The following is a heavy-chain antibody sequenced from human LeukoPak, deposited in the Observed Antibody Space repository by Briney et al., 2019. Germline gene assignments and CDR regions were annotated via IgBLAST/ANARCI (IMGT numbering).Heavy chain of an antibody. V-gene: IGHV5-51*01. J-gene: IGHJ4*02. CDR3: ARQSCTTTNCPFDY. D-gene: IGHD2-2*01. Sequence: GESLKISCKGSGYSFTNYWIGWVRQRPGNGLEWMGIIYPGDSDTRYSPSFQGQVTMSADKSISTAYLQWSSLKASDTAMYYCARQSCTTTNCPFDYWGQGTLVTVSS. CDR1: GYSFTNYW. CDR2: IYPGDSDT.